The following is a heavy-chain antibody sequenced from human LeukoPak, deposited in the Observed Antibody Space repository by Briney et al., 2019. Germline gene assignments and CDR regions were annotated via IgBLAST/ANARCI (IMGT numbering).Heavy chain of an antibody. D-gene: IGHD3-22*01. V-gene: IGHV3-30*02. J-gene: IGHJ4*02. CDR2: IRYDGSNK. Sequence: GGSLRLSCAASGFTFSSDGMHWVRQAPGKGLGWVGFIRYDGSNKYYAGSVKGRFTISRDNSKITLYLQMNSLRAEDTAVYYCAKDQGAYYYDSSGYYGFDYWGQGTLVTVSS. CDR1: GFTFSSDG. CDR3: AKDQGAYYYDSSGYYGFDY.